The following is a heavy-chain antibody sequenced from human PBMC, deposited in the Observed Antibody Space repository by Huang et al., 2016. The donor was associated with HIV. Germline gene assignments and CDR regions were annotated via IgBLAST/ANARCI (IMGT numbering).Heavy chain of an antibody. CDR2: IDDRGGP. CDR1: GGSISCSSYY. CDR3: ARHERWAMVRGVPQWGFDY. Sequence: QLQLQESGPGLVKPSETLSLTCTVSGGSISCSSYYWGWIRQPPGQGLEGIGTIDDRGGPYSNPSLTGRVTISVDTSKNQFSLKLSSVTAADTAVYYCARHERWAMVRGVPQWGFDYWGQGTLVTVSS. D-gene: IGHD3-10*01. J-gene: IGHJ4*02. V-gene: IGHV4-39*01.